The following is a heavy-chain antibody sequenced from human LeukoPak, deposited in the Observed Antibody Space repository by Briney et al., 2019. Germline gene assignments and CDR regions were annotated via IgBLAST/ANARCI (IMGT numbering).Heavy chain of an antibody. V-gene: IGHV4-34*01. Sequence: SETLSLTCAVYGGSFSGYYWSWIRQPPGKGLEWIGEINHSGSTNYNPSLKSRVTISVDTSKNQFSLKLSSVTAADTAVYYCARGRRYPYWGQGILVTVSS. CDR3: ARGRRYPY. CDR1: GGSFSGYY. J-gene: IGHJ4*02. D-gene: IGHD2-2*01. CDR2: INHSGST.